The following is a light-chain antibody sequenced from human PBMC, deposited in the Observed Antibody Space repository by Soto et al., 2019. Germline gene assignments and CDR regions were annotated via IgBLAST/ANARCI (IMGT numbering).Light chain of an antibody. J-gene: IGKJ5*01. CDR2: WAS. Sequence: DIVMTQSPDSLAVSLGERATLNCKSSQSVLYTSNNKNYLAWYRQKPGQPPKLLIYWASTRESGVPDRFSGSGSGTDFTLTISTLQAEDVAIYHCQQYFTTPITFGQGTRLEIK. V-gene: IGKV4-1*01. CDR3: QQYFTTPIT. CDR1: QSVLYTSNNKNY.